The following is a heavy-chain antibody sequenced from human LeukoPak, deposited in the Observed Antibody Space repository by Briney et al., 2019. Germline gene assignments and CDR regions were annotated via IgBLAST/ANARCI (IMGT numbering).Heavy chain of an antibody. J-gene: IGHJ4*02. CDR2: INPNSGGT. V-gene: IGHV1-2*02. CDR3: ARNLYCSSTSCYGFDY. CDR1: GYTFTGYY. D-gene: IGHD2-2*01. Sequence: GASVKVSCKASGYTFTGYYMHWVRQAPGQGLEWMGWINPNSGGTNYAQKFQGRVTMTRDTSISTAYMELSRPRSDDTAVYYCARNLYCSSTSCYGFDYWGQGTLVTVSS.